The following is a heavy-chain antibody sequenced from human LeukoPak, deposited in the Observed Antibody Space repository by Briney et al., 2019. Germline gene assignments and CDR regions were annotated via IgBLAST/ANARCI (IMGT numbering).Heavy chain of an antibody. D-gene: IGHD2-21*01. CDR1: GFTFSRDW. CDR3: ARSGAEHRYGFDP. Sequence: PGGSLRLSCAASGFTFSRDWMSWVRQAPGKGLEWVANIKHGGGEKLYVDSVKGRSTISRDDARNLLFLQMNSLRAEDTAVYYCARSGAEHRYGFDPWGQGTLVTVSS. V-gene: IGHV3-7*01. J-gene: IGHJ5*02. CDR2: IKHGGGEK.